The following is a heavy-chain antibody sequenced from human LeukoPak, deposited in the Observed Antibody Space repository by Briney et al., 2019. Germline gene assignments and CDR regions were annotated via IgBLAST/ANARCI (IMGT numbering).Heavy chain of an antibody. J-gene: IGHJ6*02. CDR3: ARAFGLSSSWSTGTRKYYYGMDV. D-gene: IGHD6-13*01. V-gene: IGHV3-33*01. CDR2: IWYDGSNK. CDR1: GFTFSSYG. Sequence: GGSLRLSCAASGFTFSSYGMHWVRQAPGKGLEWVAVIWYDGSNKYYADSVKGRFTIARDNSKNTLYLQMNSLRAEDTAVYYCARAFGLSSSWSTGTRKYYYGMDVWGQGTTVTVSS.